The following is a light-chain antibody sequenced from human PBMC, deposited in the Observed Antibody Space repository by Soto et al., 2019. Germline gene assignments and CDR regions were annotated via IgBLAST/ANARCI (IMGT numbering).Light chain of an antibody. J-gene: IGLJ1*01. CDR1: SSDVGGYNY. CDR3: SSYTSSSTPYV. V-gene: IGLV2-14*01. CDR2: EVS. Sequence: QSSLTQPASVSGTPGQSITISCPGTSSDVGGYNYVSWYQQHPGKAPKLMIYEVSNRPSGVSNRFSGSKSGNTASLTISGLQAEDEADYYCSSYTSSSTPYVFGTWTKVTVL.